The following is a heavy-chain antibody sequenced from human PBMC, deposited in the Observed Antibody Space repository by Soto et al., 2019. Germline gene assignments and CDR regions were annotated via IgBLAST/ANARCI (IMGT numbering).Heavy chain of an antibody. Sequence: GGSLRLSCAASGFTLSSYAMHWVRQAPGQGLEWVALISYDGSNKYYADSVKGRFTISKDNSKNTVYVQMNSLRAEDTAVYYCARDGLETANGYWIDPWGQGTLVTVSS. CDR3: ARDGLETANGYWIDP. CDR1: GFTLSSYA. D-gene: IGHD3-10*01. J-gene: IGHJ5*02. CDR2: ISYDGSNK. V-gene: IGHV3-30-3*01.